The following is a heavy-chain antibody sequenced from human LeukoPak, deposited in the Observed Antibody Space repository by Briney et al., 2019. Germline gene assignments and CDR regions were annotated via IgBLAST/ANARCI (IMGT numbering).Heavy chain of an antibody. CDR3: ARDKIQLWFDS. CDR1: GFTFSSYA. J-gene: IGHJ5*01. D-gene: IGHD5-18*01. CDR2: ISYDGSNK. V-gene: IGHV3-30*04. Sequence: PGRSLRLSCAASGFTFSSYAMHWVRQAPGKGLEWVAVISYDGSNKYYADSVKGRFTISRDNSKNTLYLQMNSLRAEDTAVYYCARDKIQLWFDSWGQGTLVTVSS.